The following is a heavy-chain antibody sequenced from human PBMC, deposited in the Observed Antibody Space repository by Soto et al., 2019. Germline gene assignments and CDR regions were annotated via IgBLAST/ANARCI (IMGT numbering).Heavy chain of an antibody. CDR2: ISLYSDGT. J-gene: IGHJ5*02. Sequence: SVKGSCKTSCYTFSNYGITWVRQAPGQPLEWLGWISLYSDGTNYAQKFQGRVSMTTDTSTTTAYMELRSLRSDDTAVYYCARVVPGAEAWFGPWGQGTLVTVSS. CDR3: ARVVPGAEAWFGP. V-gene: IGHV1-18*01. CDR1: CYTFSNYG. D-gene: IGHD2-2*01.